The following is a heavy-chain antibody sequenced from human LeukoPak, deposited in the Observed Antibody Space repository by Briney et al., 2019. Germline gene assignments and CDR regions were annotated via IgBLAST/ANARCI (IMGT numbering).Heavy chain of an antibody. CDR3: AKDRGGGSYSSSWYGWYFDY. Sequence: GGSLRLSCAASGFSVSSNYINWVRQAPGKGLEWVSVSYSGGSTYYADSVKGRFTISRDNSKNSLYLQMNSLRTEDTALYYCAKDRGGGSYSSSWYGWYFDYWGQGTLVTVSS. V-gene: IGHV3-53*05. CDR1: GFSVSSNY. CDR2: SYSGGST. J-gene: IGHJ4*02. D-gene: IGHD6-13*01.